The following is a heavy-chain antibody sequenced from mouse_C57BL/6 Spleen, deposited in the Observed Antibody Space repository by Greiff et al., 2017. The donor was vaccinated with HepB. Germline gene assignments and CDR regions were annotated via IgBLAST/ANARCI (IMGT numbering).Heavy chain of an antibody. V-gene: IGHV1-26*01. CDR3: ARAQATWDY. D-gene: IGHD3-2*02. Sequence: EVQLQQSGPELVKPGASVKISCKASGYTFTDYYMNWVKQSHGKSLEWIGDINPNNGGTSYNQKFKGKATLTVDKSSSTAYMELRSLTSEDSAVYYCARAQATWDYWGQGTTLTVSS. CDR2: INPNNGGT. CDR1: GYTFTDYY. J-gene: IGHJ2*01.